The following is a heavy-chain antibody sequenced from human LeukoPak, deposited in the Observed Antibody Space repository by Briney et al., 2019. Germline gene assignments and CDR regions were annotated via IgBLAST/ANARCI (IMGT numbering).Heavy chain of an antibody. CDR3: ARAAPYYDSSGYHPAEYNWFDP. D-gene: IGHD3-22*01. Sequence: SETLSLTCAVYGGSFSGYYWSWIRQPPGKGLEWIGEINHSGSTNYNPSLKSRVTISVDTSKNQFSLKLSSVTAADTAVYYCARAAPYYDSSGYHPAEYNWFDPWGQGTLVTVSS. CDR1: GGSFSGYY. J-gene: IGHJ5*02. V-gene: IGHV4-34*01. CDR2: INHSGST.